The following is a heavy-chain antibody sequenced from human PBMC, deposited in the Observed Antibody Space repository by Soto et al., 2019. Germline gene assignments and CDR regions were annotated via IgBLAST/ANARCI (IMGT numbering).Heavy chain of an antibody. J-gene: IGHJ4*02. CDR3: ARRALPQCINGVCYKDGFWDY. D-gene: IGHD2-8*01. Sequence: TLSLTCTGSGGSVSSGGYYWSWIRQHPGTGLEWIGYIYYSGTTYFNPSLKSRASISLDTSKNEFSLKLTSVTAADTAVYYCARRALPQCINGVCYKDGFWDYWGQGALVTVSS. CDR2: IYYSGTT. V-gene: IGHV4-31*03. CDR1: GGSVSSGGYY.